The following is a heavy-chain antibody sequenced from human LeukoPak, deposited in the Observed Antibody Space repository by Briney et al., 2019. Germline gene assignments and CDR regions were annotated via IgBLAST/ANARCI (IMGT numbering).Heavy chain of an antibody. CDR2: IYYSGST. D-gene: IGHD1-26*01. CDR3: AGEGIVGARGGLDY. Sequence: PSETLSLTYTVSGGSISSGDYYWSWIRQPPGKGLEWIGYIYYSGSTYYNPSLKSRVTISVDTSKNQFSLKLSSVTAADTAVYYCAGEGIVGARGGLDYWGQGTLVTVSS. J-gene: IGHJ4*02. CDR1: GGSISSGDYY. V-gene: IGHV4-30-4*01.